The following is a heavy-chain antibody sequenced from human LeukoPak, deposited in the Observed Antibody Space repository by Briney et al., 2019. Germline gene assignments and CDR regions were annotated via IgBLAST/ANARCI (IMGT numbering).Heavy chain of an antibody. CDR1: GYTFTGYY. J-gene: IGHJ6*03. D-gene: IGHD6-6*01. CDR2: INPNSGGT. Sequence: ASVKVSCKASGYTFTGYYMHWVRQAPGQGLEWMGWINPNSGGTNYAQKFQGSVTMTRDTSISTAYMELSRLRSDDTAVYYCAKDLGAGDYSSSWHYYYMDVWGKGTTVTVSS. V-gene: IGHV1-2*02. CDR3: AKDLGAGDYSSSWHYYYMDV.